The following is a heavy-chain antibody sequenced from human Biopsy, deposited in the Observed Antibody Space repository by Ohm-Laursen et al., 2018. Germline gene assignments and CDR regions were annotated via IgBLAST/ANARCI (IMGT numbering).Heavy chain of an antibody. Sequence: SLRLSCSASGFVVSNKDMTWVRQAPGKGLEWVSLVDDTSTTYYADSVQGRFTISRDNSKNTLYLQMQSLRAEDTAVYYCAKVAGGYITSLNYSYYYGMDVWGQGTTVTVSS. CDR1: GFVVSNKD. CDR3: AKVAGGYITSLNYSYYYGMDV. D-gene: IGHD3-22*01. CDR2: VDDTSTT. V-gene: IGHV3-53*01. J-gene: IGHJ6*02.